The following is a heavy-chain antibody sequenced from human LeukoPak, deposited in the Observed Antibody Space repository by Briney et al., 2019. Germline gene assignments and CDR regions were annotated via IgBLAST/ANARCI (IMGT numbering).Heavy chain of an antibody. CDR2: ISDSGDNA. Sequence: PGGSLRLSCAASGFTFRTYAMSWVRQAPGKGLEWVSIISDSGDNAYYADSVKGRFTISRDNSRNTLYLQMSSLTAEDTAVYYCAKRLQLNFDPWGQGTLVTVSS. V-gene: IGHV3-23*01. J-gene: IGHJ5*02. CDR3: AKRLQLNFDP. CDR1: GFTFRTYA. D-gene: IGHD6-13*01.